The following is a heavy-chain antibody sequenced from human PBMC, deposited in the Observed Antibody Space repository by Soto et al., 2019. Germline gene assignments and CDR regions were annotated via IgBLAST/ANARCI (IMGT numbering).Heavy chain of an antibody. J-gene: IGHJ6*02. D-gene: IGHD3-3*01. V-gene: IGHV4-34*01. CDR2: INHSGST. CDR3: ARVSGTLTIFGVVMRGPLYGMDV. Sequence: QVQLQQWGAGLLKPSETLSLTCAVYGGSFSGYYWSWIRQPPGKGLEWIGEINHSGSTNYHPSLKSRVTISVDPSKNQYSLKLSSVTAADTSVYYCARVSGTLTIFGVVMRGPLYGMDVWGQGTTVTVSS. CDR1: GGSFSGYY.